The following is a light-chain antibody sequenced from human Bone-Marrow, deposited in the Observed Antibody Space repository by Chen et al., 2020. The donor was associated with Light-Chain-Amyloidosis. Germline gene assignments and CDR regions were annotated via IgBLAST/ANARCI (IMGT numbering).Light chain of an antibody. CDR1: SSAVGGYDY. CDR3: TSYTSGRTRV. Sequence: HSALTHPASVFGPPGQSITISSTGSSSAVGGYDYVSWYQQHPGKAPQLIIYDVSNRPSGVSDRFSGSKSGYTASLTISGLQADDEADYYCTSYTSGRTRVFGTGTKVTVL. V-gene: IGLV2-14*01. CDR2: DVS. J-gene: IGLJ1*01.